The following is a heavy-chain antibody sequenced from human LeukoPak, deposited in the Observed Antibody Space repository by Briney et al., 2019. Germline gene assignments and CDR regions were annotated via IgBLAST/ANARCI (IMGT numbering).Heavy chain of an antibody. Sequence: PSETLSLTCAVYGGSFSGYYWSWIRQPPGKGLEWIGEINHSGSTNYNPSLKSRVTISVDTSKNQFSPKLSSVTAADTAVYYCARGRISWYYWGRGTLVTVSS. J-gene: IGHJ4*02. CDR3: ARGRISWYY. CDR2: INHSGST. V-gene: IGHV4-34*01. CDR1: GGSFSGYY. D-gene: IGHD2-21*01.